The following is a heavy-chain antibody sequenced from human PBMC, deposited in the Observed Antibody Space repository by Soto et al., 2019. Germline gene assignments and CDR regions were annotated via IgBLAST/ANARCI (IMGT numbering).Heavy chain of an antibody. Sequence: QVRLVQSGADVKKPGSSVKVSCKASGGTFSSYAISWVRQAPGQGLEWMGGIIPIFGTTNYARRFQGRVTITADKSTSTAYMELRSLRSEDTAVYYCARGTRSGSYYYYGLDVWGQGTTVTVSS. V-gene: IGHV1-69*06. CDR2: IIPIFGTT. J-gene: IGHJ6*02. CDR3: ARGTRSGSYYYYGLDV. D-gene: IGHD1-26*01. CDR1: GGTFSSYA.